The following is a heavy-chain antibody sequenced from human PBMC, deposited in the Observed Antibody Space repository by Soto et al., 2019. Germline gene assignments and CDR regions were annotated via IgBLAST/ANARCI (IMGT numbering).Heavy chain of an antibody. V-gene: IGHV4-59*08. CDR1: GGSISSYY. Sequence: SETLSLTCTVSGGSISSYYWSWIRQPPGKGLEWIGYIYYSGSTNYNPSLKSRVTISVDTSKNQFSLKLSSVTAADTAVYYCARHATYYDFWSGTQVGFDPWGQGTLVTVSS. CDR2: IYYSGST. CDR3: ARHATYYDFWSGTQVGFDP. D-gene: IGHD3-3*01. J-gene: IGHJ5*02.